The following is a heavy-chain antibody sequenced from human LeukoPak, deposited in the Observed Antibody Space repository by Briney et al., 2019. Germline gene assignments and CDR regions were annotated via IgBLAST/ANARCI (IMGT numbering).Heavy chain of an antibody. CDR2: IWYDGSNK. D-gene: IGHD2-2*01. CDR1: GFTFSTSG. CDR3: ARDLGCSSTSCYEGGHWFDP. Sequence: GRSLRLSCAASGFTFSTSGMHWVRQAPGRGLEWVALIWYDGSNKYYADSVKGRFTISRDNSNNTVYLQMNSLRAEDTAVYFCARDLGCSSTSCYEGGHWFDPWGQGTLVTVSS. J-gene: IGHJ5*02. V-gene: IGHV3-33*01.